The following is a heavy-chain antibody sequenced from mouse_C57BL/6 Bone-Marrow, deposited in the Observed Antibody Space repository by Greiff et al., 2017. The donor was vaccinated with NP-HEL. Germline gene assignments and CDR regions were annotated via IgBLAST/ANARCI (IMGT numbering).Heavy chain of an antibody. CDR2: IDPSDSYT. V-gene: IGHV1-59*01. D-gene: IGHD2-2*01. CDR1: GYTFTSYW. Sequence: VQLQQPGAELVRPGTSVKLSCKASGYTFTSYWMHWVKQRPGQGLEWIGVIDPSDSYTNYNQKFKGKATLTVDTSSSTAYMQLSRLTSEDSAVYYCERVSTMVKWFAYWGRGNLVTVSA. CDR3: ERVSTMVKWFAY. J-gene: IGHJ3*01.